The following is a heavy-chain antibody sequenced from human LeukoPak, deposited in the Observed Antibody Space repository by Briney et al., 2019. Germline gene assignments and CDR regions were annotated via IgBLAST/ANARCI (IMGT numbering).Heavy chain of an antibody. CDR2: IRSKAYGGTT. D-gene: IGHD6-13*01. J-gene: IGHJ6*03. CDR1: GFTFGDYA. Sequence: PGRSLRLSCTASGFTFGDYAMSWVRQAPGKGLEWVGFIRSKAYGGTTEYAASVKGRFTISRDDSKSIAYLQMNSLKTEDTAVYYCTRYSSYYYYYYMDVWGKGTTVTISS. V-gene: IGHV3-49*04. CDR3: TRYSSYYYYYYMDV.